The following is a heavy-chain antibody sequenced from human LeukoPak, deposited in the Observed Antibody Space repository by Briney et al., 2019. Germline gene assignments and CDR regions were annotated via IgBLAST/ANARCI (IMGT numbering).Heavy chain of an antibody. CDR1: GYTFTTYA. CDR2: INAGNGNT. Sequence: ASVKVSCKASGYTFTTYAMRWVRQAPGQRLEWMGWINAGNGNTKYSQKFQGRVTIIRDTSASTAYMELSSLRSEDTAVYYCARGSIAARGYFDYWGQGTLVTVSS. CDR3: ARGSIAARGYFDY. V-gene: IGHV1-3*01. J-gene: IGHJ4*02. D-gene: IGHD6-6*01.